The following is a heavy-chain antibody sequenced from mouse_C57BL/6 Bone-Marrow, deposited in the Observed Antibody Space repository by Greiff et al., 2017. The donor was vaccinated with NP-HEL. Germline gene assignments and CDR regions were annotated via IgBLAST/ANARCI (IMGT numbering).Heavy chain of an antibody. CDR1: GYTFTDYE. CDR3: TRRLWLRRPFAY. V-gene: IGHV1-15*01. CDR2: IDPETGGT. D-gene: IGHD2-2*01. J-gene: IGHJ3*01. Sequence: VQGVESGAELVRPGASVTLSCKASGYTFTDYEMHWVKQTPVHGLEWIGAIDPETGGTAYNQKFKGKAILTADKSSSTAYMELRSLTSEDSAVYYCTRRLWLRRPFAYWGQGTLVTVSA.